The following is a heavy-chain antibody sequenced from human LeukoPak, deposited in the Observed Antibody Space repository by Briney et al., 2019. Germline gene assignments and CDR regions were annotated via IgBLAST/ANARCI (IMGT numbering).Heavy chain of an antibody. Sequence: SETLSLTCTVSGYSISSGYYWGWIRQPPGKGLEWIGSIYHSASTYYNPSLKSRVTISVDTSKNQFSLKLSSVTAADTAVYYCARVAYYYMDVWGKGTAVTVSS. V-gene: IGHV4-38-2*02. CDR2: IYHSAST. CDR3: ARVAYYYMDV. J-gene: IGHJ6*03. CDR1: GYSISSGYY.